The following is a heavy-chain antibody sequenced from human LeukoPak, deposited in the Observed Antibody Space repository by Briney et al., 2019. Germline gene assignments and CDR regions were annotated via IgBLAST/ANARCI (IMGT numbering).Heavy chain of an antibody. D-gene: IGHD2-8*02. CDR3: AKDPAVLPVATFDN. V-gene: IGHV3-23*01. CDR1: GFNFSTYG. Sequence: GGSLRLSCAASGFNFSTYGMSWVRQVPGRGLEWVSGISGPSGTTYYAESVKGRFTVSRDNDQNTLYLQMHSLRVEDTAVYYCAKDPAVLPVATFDNWGQGTLVTVSS. CDR2: ISGPSGTT. J-gene: IGHJ4*02.